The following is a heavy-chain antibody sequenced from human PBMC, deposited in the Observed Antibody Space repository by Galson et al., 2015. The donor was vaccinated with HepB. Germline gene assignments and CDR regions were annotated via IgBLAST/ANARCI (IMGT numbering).Heavy chain of an antibody. Sequence: SLRLSCATSGFTFSSYGMHWVRQAPGKGLEWVTVISYDGRHTSYADSVKGRVTISRDDSKNTLFLQMNSLRAEDTAVYYCAKGGQQVVPFYFDYWGQGTLVIVSS. V-gene: IGHV3-33*05. CDR1: GFTFSSYG. CDR2: ISYDGRHT. CDR3: AKGGQQVVPFYFDY. D-gene: IGHD6-13*01. J-gene: IGHJ4*02.